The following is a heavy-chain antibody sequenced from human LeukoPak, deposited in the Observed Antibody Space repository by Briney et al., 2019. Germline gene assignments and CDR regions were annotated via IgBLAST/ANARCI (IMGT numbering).Heavy chain of an antibody. J-gene: IGHJ4*02. CDR3: AKDQQLWSPS. V-gene: IGHV3-23*01. D-gene: IGHD5-18*01. CDR2: ISGSGDST. Sequence: GWSLTLSCAPSGFTFSSDAMSWVRQPPGKRLYGVSSISGSGDSTYYADSVKGRFTISRDNSKNTLYLQMNSLRAEDTGVYYCAKDQQLWSPSWGQGTLVTVSS. CDR1: GFTFSSDA.